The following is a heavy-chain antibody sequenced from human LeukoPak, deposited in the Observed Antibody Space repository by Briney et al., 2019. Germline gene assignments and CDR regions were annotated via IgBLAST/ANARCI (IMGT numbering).Heavy chain of an antibody. CDR3: ATDGAGFDT. V-gene: IGHV3-11*01. CDR1: GFTFNDYH. J-gene: IGHJ5*02. Sequence: GGSLKLSCAASGFTFNDYHMSWIRQAPGKGLEWLSYINIGGTDTHYADSVKGRFTISRDNAKKSLYLEMNNLRAEDTAVYYCATDGAGFDTWGQGVLVTVSS. CDR2: INIGGTDT.